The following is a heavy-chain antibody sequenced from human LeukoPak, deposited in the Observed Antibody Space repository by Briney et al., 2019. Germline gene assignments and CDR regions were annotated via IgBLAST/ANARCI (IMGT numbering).Heavy chain of an antibody. V-gene: IGHV3-23*01. Sequence: PGGSLRLSCAASGFTFSDYAMTWVRQAPGKGLEWVSAIGGSGDTTYYADSVKGRFAISRDNSKNTGYLQLNSLRAEDTAVYYCAKGSRSNGYYIDYWGQGTLVTVSS. CDR3: AKGSRSNGYYIDY. D-gene: IGHD6-6*01. CDR1: GFTFSDYA. J-gene: IGHJ4*02. CDR2: IGGSGDTT.